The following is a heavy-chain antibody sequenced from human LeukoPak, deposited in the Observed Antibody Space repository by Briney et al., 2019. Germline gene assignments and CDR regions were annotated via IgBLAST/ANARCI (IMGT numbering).Heavy chain of an antibody. CDR1: GGSISDSGYY. Sequence: PSETLSLTCTVSGGSISDSGYYWGWIRQPPGEALEWIGSIYYSGSTNYNPSLKSRVTISVDTSKNQFSLKLSSVTAADTAVYYCARTDRRYCSSTSCYTSYYYYMDVWGKGTTVTVSS. D-gene: IGHD2-2*02. J-gene: IGHJ6*03. CDR2: IYYSGST. V-gene: IGHV4-39*07. CDR3: ARTDRRYCSSTSCYTSYYYYMDV.